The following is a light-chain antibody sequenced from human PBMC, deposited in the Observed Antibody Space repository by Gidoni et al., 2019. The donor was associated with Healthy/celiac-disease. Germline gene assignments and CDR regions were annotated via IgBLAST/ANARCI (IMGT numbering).Light chain of an antibody. CDR2: GAS. J-gene: IGKJ2*01. V-gene: IGKV3-20*01. CDR3: QQYGSSLVT. Sequence: EIVLTHSPGTLSLSPGERATLSCRASQSVSSSYLAWYQQKPGQAPRPLIYGASSRATGIPDRCSGSGSGTDFTLTISRLEPEDFAVYYCQQYGSSLVTFGQXTKLEIK. CDR1: QSVSSSY.